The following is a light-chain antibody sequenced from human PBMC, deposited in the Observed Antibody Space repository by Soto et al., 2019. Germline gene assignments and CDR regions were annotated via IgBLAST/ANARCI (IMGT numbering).Light chain of an antibody. CDR3: QQYTDWPWT. V-gene: IGKV3-15*01. J-gene: IGKJ1*01. CDR1: QSVHTK. CDR2: GAS. Sequence: EILMTQSPATLSVSPGERATLSCRASQSVHTKVAWYQQKPGQPPRLLISGASTRAPDFPGRFSGDGSGTEFTLTISSVQSEDFAVYHCQQYTDWPWTFGQGTKVEVK.